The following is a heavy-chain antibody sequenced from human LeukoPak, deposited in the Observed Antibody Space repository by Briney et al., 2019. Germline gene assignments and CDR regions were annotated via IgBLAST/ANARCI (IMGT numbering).Heavy chain of an antibody. CDR1: GFTFSSYW. CDR2: INSDGSST. V-gene: IGHV3-74*01. Sequence: PGGSLRLSCAASGFTFSSYWMHWVRQGPGKNGLVWVSRINSDGSSTAYADFVEGRFTISRDNAKNTLFLQMSSLRAEDTAVYYCVRGAPFDYWGLGTLVTVSS. J-gene: IGHJ4*02. CDR3: VRGAPFDY.